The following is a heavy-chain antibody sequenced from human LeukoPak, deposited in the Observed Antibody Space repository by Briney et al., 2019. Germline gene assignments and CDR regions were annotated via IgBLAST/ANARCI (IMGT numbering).Heavy chain of an antibody. CDR1: GFTFSSHS. D-gene: IGHD4-17*01. CDR2: ISSSSSYI. V-gene: IGHV3-21*01. Sequence: GGSLRLSCAASGFTFSSHSMNWVRQAPGKGLEWVSSISSSSSYIYYADSVKGRFTISRDNAKNSLYLQMHSLRAEDTAVYYCATLYYGDYVAFDIWGQGTMVTVSS. CDR3: ATLYYGDYVAFDI. J-gene: IGHJ3*02.